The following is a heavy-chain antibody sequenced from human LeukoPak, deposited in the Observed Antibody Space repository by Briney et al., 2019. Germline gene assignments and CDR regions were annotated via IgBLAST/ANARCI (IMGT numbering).Heavy chain of an antibody. V-gene: IGHV3-21*04. CDR2: ISSSSSYI. Sequence: GGSLRLSCTASGFPFGDSAMHWVRQAPGKGLEWVSSISSSSSYIYYADSVKGRFTISRDNAKNSLYLQMNSLRAEDTAVYYCASTFWSGYYNSHYYFDYWGQGTLVTVSS. CDR1: GFPFGDSA. D-gene: IGHD3-3*01. J-gene: IGHJ4*02. CDR3: ASTFWSGYYNSHYYFDY.